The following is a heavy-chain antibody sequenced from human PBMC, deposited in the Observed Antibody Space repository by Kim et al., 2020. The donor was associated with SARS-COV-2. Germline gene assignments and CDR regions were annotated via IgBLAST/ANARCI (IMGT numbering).Heavy chain of an antibody. CDR1: GFTFSDYC. CDR2: IRVDGGAT. Sequence: GGSLRLSCVASGFTFSDYCLSWVRQAPGKGLEWVANIRVDGGATYYVDSVKGRFIISRDNARNSLYLQMSSLRAEDTAVYYCARDHRSAYLDYWGQGTLVTVSS. V-gene: IGHV3-7*03. D-gene: IGHD3-3*01. J-gene: IGHJ1*01. CDR3: ARDHRSAYLDY.